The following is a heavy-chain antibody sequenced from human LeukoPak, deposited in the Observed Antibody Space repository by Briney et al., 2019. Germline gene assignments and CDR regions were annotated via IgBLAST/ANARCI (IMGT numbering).Heavy chain of an antibody. D-gene: IGHD1-26*01. CDR3: AKSKGRVRGSYYHDAFDI. V-gene: IGHV3-66*01. CDR2: IYSGGST. Sequence: GGSLRLSCAASGFTVSSNYMSWVRQAPGKGLEWVSVIYSGGSTYYADSVKGRFTISRDNSKNTLYLQMNSLGAVDTAVYYCAKSKGRVRGSYYHDAFDIWGQGTMVTVSS. CDR1: GFTVSSNY. J-gene: IGHJ3*02.